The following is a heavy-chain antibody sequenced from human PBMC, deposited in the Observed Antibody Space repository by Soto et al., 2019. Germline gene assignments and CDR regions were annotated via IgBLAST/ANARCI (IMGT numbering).Heavy chain of an antibody. CDR2: IYYSGST. CDR3: ARVGAGARDDGMDV. D-gene: IGHD1-1*01. CDR1: GGSISSYY. Sequence: QVQLQESGPGLVKPSETLSLTCTVSGGSISSYYWSWIRQPPGKGLEWIGYIYYSGSTNYNPSLKSRGTIAVDTSKNQFSLKLSSVTAADTAVYYCARVGAGARDDGMDVWGQGTTVTVSS. V-gene: IGHV4-59*01. J-gene: IGHJ6*02.